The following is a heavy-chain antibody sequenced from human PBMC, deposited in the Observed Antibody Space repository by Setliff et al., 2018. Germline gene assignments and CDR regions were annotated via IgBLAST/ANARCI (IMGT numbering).Heavy chain of an antibody. CDR1: GDSISRAKYY. D-gene: IGHD3-3*01. CDR3: ARVTGFSYMDV. CDR2: IYTDGST. V-gene: IGHV4-61*02. J-gene: IGHJ6*03. Sequence: SETLSLTCTVSGDSISRAKYYWSWIRQSAGKGPECLGRIYTDGSTKYNPSLNSRVTLLIDTAKNQISLRLSSVTAADTAVYFCARVTGFSYMDVWGKGTTGTVSS.